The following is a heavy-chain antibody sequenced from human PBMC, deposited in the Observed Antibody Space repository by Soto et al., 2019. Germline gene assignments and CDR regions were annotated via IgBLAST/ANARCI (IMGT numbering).Heavy chain of an antibody. CDR3: ARVGLGFGEFSFDF. Sequence: ASVKVSCKASGYTFTSHHVHWVRRAPGQGLEWMGIINPSGGRTAYAQKFQGRISMTRDTSTSTVYMELSSLRSEDTAVYYGARVGLGFGEFSFDFWGQGTLVTVSS. V-gene: IGHV1-46*01. D-gene: IGHD3-10*01. CDR1: GYTFTSHH. J-gene: IGHJ4*02. CDR2: INPSGGRT.